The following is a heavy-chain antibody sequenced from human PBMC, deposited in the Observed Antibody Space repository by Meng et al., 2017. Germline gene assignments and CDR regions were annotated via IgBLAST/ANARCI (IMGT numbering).Heavy chain of an antibody. CDR3: ARGQPTAEDGRGFADY. CDR1: GYNFPDYY. Sequence: QVQLVQPGAEVKKPGATVKVSCKPSGYNFPDYYIHWVRRAPGQGLEWMGRINPKSGDAHYAQKFQARVTMTGDTSISTAYMELRSLRSDDTGVYYCARGQPTAEDGRGFADYWGQGTLVTVSS. D-gene: IGHD6-13*01. J-gene: IGHJ4*02. CDR2: INPKSGDA. V-gene: IGHV1-2*05.